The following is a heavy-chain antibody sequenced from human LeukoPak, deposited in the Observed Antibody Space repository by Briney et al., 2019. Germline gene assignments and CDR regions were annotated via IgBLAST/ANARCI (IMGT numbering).Heavy chain of an antibody. V-gene: IGHV1-18*01. CDR3: ARVTLFLEWLGHMDV. CDR1: GYTFTSYG. D-gene: IGHD3-3*01. Sequence: ASVKVSCEASGYTFTSYGISWVRHAPGQGLEWMGWISAYNGNTNYAQNPQGRVPMTTDTSTSTAYMELTSLRSDDTAVYYCARVTLFLEWLGHMDVWGKGTTVTVSS. J-gene: IGHJ6*03. CDR2: ISAYNGNT.